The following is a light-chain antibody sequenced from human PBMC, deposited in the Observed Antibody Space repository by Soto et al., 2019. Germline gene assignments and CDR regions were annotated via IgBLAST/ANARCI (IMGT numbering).Light chain of an antibody. CDR1: TSNIGSNT. CDR2: SNN. CDR3: AAWDDSLNGVI. Sequence: QSVLTQPPSASGTPGQRVTFSCSGSTSNIGSNTVNWYQQLPGTAPKLLIYSNNQRPSGVPDRFSGSKSGTSASLAISGLQSEDETDDYCAAWDDSLNGVIFGGGTKLTVL. V-gene: IGLV1-44*01. J-gene: IGLJ2*01.